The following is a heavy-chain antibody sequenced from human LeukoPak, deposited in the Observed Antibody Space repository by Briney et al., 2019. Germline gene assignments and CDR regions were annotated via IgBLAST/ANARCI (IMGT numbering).Heavy chain of an antibody. CDR2: TYWNGDR. CDR1: GFALSTAGVG. Sequence: SGPTLVHPTQPLTLTCTFSGFALSTAGVGVGWFRQPPEKALEWLAVTYWNGDRRYSPSLNSRLTITKDTSKNQVVLTMSNMDPVDTATYYCAHRPGNYDYGGKGFDFWGQGTLVTVSS. CDR3: AHRPGNYDYGGKGFDF. J-gene: IGHJ4*02. V-gene: IGHV2-5*01. D-gene: IGHD4-23*01.